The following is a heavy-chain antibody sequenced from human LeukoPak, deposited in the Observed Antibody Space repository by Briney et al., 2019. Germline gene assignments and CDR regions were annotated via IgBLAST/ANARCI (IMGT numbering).Heavy chain of an antibody. CDR1: GFTFSDYY. Sequence: GGSLRLSCAASGFTFSDYYMNWIRQAPGKGLEWVSYISSSGSTIYYADSVKGRFTISRDNAKNSLYLQMNSLRAEDTAVYYCAREGQWLVVGAFDIWGQGTMVTVSS. D-gene: IGHD6-19*01. V-gene: IGHV3-11*01. CDR2: ISSSGSTI. J-gene: IGHJ3*02. CDR3: AREGQWLVVGAFDI.